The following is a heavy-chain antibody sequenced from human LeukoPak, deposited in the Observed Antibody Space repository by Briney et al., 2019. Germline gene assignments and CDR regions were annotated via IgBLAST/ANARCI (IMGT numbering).Heavy chain of an antibody. J-gene: IGHJ4*02. CDR1: GFPVSTSA. CDR2: ISGSGGGT. V-gene: IGHV3-23*01. D-gene: IGHD5-24*01. Sequence: GGSLRLSCAAAGFPVSTSAMRWVRQAPGKGLEWVSRISGSGGGTYYADSVKGRFSISRDNSKNTLYLQMNSLRAEDTAVYYCASGLGDFDYWGQGTLVTVSS. CDR3: ASGLGDFDY.